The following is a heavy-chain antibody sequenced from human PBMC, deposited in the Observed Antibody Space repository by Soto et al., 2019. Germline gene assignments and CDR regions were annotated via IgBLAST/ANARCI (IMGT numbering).Heavy chain of an antibody. Sequence: PGGSLRLSCVGSGFSFRKYAMNWVRQAPGKGLEWVSGISGSGGSGRGFYADPVKGRFTISRDNSKNTLYLEMNSLRAEDTAVYYCAKDLDDYSSAIAFWGQGTLVTVSS. CDR2: ISGSGGSGRG. CDR1: GFSFRKYA. J-gene: IGHJ4*02. V-gene: IGHV3-23*01. CDR3: AKDLDDYSSAIAF. D-gene: IGHD4-4*01.